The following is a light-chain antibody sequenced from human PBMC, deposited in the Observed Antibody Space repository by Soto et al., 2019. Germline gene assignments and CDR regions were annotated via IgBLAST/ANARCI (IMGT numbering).Light chain of an antibody. CDR2: DAS. CDR1: QSISSY. Sequence: EIVLTQSPATLSLSPGERATLSCRASQSISSYLAWYQQKPGQAPRLLISDASNRATGIPARFSGSGSRTDFTLTISSLEPEDFAVYYCQQRSNWPPITFGQGTRLEIK. J-gene: IGKJ5*01. CDR3: QQRSNWPPIT. V-gene: IGKV3-11*01.